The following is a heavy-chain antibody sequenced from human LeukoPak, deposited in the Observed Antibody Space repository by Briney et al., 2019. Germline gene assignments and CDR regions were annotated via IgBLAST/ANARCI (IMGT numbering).Heavy chain of an antibody. Sequence: GGSLRLSCAASGFLVSSNYMGWVRQAPGRGLEWVSIIYTIGSTYYADSVKGRFTISRDNAKNSLYLQMNSLRAEDTALYYCAKDKGIVGAPLFDYWGQGTLVTVSS. D-gene: IGHD1-26*01. CDR1: GFLVSSNY. J-gene: IGHJ4*02. CDR2: IYTIGST. V-gene: IGHV3-53*05. CDR3: AKDKGIVGAPLFDY.